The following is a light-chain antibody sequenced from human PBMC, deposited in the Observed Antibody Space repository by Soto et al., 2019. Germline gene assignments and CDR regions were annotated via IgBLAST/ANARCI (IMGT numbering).Light chain of an antibody. CDR3: QQSRT. Sequence: VMTQSPATLSVSPGERATLSCRASQNVCGSVAWYQQKPGQAPRLLIYRASTRATCIPARFSGSGSGTEFTLTISSLQSEDFAVYYCQQSRTFAQGTKLEIK. CDR1: QNVCGS. J-gene: IGKJ2*01. V-gene: IGKV3-15*01. CDR2: RAS.